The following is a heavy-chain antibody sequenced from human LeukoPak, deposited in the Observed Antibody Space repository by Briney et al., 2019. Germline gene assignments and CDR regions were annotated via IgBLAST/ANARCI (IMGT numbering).Heavy chain of an antibody. CDR3: SRDSQDYADDLVYYYYYMDV. V-gene: IGHV4-61*09. CDR1: GGSVISGNYY. Sequence: PSETLSLTCTVSGGSVISGNYYWSWIRQPAGKGLEWIGHIYTTGNTNYNPSLKSRVTISIDTSKNQFSLKPSSVTAADSARYFCSRDSQDYADDLVYYYYYMDVWGKGTTVTVSS. J-gene: IGHJ6*03. D-gene: IGHD4-17*01. CDR2: IYTTGNT.